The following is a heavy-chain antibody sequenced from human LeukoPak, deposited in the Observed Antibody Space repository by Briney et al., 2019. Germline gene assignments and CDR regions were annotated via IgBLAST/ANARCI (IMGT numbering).Heavy chain of an antibody. V-gene: IGHV3-21*01. CDR3: ASDSGWYYFDY. CDR2: ISSSSSYI. J-gene: IGHJ4*02. D-gene: IGHD6-19*01. CDR1: GFTFSSYS. Sequence: GGSLRLSCAASGFTFSSYSMNWVRQAPGKGLEWVSSISSSSSYIYYADSVKGRFTISRDNAKNSLYLQMNSLRAEDTAVYYCASDSGWYYFDYWGQGTLVTVPS.